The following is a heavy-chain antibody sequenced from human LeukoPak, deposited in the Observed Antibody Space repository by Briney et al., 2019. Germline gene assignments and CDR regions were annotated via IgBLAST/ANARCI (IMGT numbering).Heavy chain of an antibody. D-gene: IGHD2-15*01. Sequence: PETLSLTCSVSGDSINSNYWSWMRQPPGKGLEWIGYIYYGGSTNYNPSLKSRVSMSVDTSKNQFSLNLSSVTAADTAVYHCARLLAGCPGGRCRAHFDYWGQGTLVTVSP. CDR3: ARLLAGCPGGRCRAHFDY. CDR2: IYYGGST. V-gene: IGHV4-59*01. J-gene: IGHJ4*02. CDR1: GDSINSNY.